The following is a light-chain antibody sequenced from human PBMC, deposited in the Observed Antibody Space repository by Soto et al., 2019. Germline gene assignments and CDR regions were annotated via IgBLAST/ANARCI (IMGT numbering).Light chain of an antibody. CDR3: QQGSNWPLT. J-gene: IGKJ4*01. CDR1: QSVSSY. V-gene: IGKV3-11*01. Sequence: EIVLTQSPATLSLSPGERATLSCRASQSVSSYLDWYQQKPGQAPRLLIYDASNRATGVPARFSGSGSGTDFTLTISSLVPEDFAVYYCQQGSNWPLTFGGGTKVEIK. CDR2: DAS.